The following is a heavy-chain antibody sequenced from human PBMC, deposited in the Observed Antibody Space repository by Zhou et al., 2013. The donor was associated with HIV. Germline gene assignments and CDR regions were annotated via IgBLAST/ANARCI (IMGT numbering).Heavy chain of an antibody. J-gene: IGHJ4*02. CDR3: ATDGVWFGEILHY. D-gene: IGHD3-10*01. Sequence: VQLVQSGTEVKKPGSSVKVSCKASGGTFSSYAISWVRQAPGQGLEWMGGIIPVFGTANYAQNFQGRVIMTEDTSTDTAYMELSSLTSEDTAVYYCATDGVWFGEILHYWGQGTLVTVSS. CDR1: GGTFSSYA. V-gene: IGHV1-69*14. CDR2: IIPVFGTA.